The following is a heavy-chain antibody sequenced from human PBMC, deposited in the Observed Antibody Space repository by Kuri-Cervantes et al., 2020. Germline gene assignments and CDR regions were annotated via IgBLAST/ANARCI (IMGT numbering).Heavy chain of an antibody. Sequence: ASVKVSCKASGYTFTSYDINWVRQATGQGLEWMGWMNPNSGNTGYAQKFQDRLTMTSNTSASTAYMELSSLTPEDTAVYYCARGGEGVYIVAAANDYWGQGTLVTVSS. J-gene: IGHJ4*02. CDR3: ARGGEGVYIVAAANDY. CDR1: GYTFTSYD. V-gene: IGHV1-8*01. CDR2: MNPNSGNT. D-gene: IGHD2-15*01.